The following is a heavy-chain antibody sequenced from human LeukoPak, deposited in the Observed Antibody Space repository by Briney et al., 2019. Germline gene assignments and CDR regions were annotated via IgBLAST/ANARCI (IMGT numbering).Heavy chain of an antibody. D-gene: IGHD3-9*01. CDR1: GGSVSSSGYY. Sequence: PSETLSLTCTVSGGSVSSSGYYWGWIRQPPGKGLEWIGSIYYSGSTYYNPSLKSRVSISVDTSKNQFSLNLTSVTAADTAVYFCAGTGYDILTGYSFDYWGQGTLVTVSS. CDR2: IYYSGST. V-gene: IGHV4-39*01. CDR3: AGTGYDILTGYSFDY. J-gene: IGHJ4*02.